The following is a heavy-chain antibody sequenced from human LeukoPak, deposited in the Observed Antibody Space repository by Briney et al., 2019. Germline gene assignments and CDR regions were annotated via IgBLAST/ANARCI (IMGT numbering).Heavy chain of an antibody. CDR3: ARVDYSGSWFDP. J-gene: IGHJ5*02. Sequence: GGSLRLSCAASGFTFNSYWMHWVRQAPGKGLVWVSRINTDGRTTTYADSVKGRFTISRDNAKNTQYLQMNSLRVEDTAVYYCARVDYSGSWFDPWGQGTLVTVSS. V-gene: IGHV3-74*03. D-gene: IGHD3-10*01. CDR1: GFTFNSYW. CDR2: INTDGRTT.